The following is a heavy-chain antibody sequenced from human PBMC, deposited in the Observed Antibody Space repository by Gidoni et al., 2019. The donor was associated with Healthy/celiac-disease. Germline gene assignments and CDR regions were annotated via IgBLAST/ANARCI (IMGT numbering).Heavy chain of an antibody. J-gene: IGHJ5*02. CDR1: GFSLSTSGVG. D-gene: IGHD6-6*01. CDR3: AHFGSSSSSWFDP. V-gene: IGHV2-5*02. CDR2: IYWDDDK. Sequence: QITLKESGPTLVKPTQTITLTCTVSGFSLSTSGVGVGWIRQPPGKALEWLALIYWDDDKRYSPSLKSRLTITKDTSKNQVVLTMTNIDPVDTATYYCAHFGSSSSSWFDPWGQGTLVTVSS.